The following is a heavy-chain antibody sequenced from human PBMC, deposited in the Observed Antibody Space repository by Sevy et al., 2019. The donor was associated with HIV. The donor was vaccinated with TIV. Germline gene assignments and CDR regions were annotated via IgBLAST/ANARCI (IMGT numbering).Heavy chain of an antibody. CDR1: GFTVSSNY. V-gene: IGHV3-66*02. J-gene: IGHJ1*01. CDR3: ARVHAGSYYPEYFQH. D-gene: IGHD1-26*01. CDR2: IYSGGST. Sequence: GESLKISCAASGFTVSSNYMSWVRQAPGKGLEWVSVIYSGGSTYYADSVKGRFTISRDNSKNTLYLQMNSLRAEDTAVYYCARVHAGSYYPEYFQHWGQGTLVTVSS.